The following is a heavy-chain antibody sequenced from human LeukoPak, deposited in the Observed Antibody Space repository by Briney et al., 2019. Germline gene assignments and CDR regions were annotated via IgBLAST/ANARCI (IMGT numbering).Heavy chain of an antibody. CDR1: GFPFSSCN. CDR3: ARDSGLQYYFDY. J-gene: IGHJ4*02. V-gene: IGHV3-21*01. Sequence: GGPLRLPWAASGFPFSSCNMNWVRQAPGKGLDWVSSISSSSSYTYYAESVKGRFTISRDNAKNSLYLQMNSLRAEDTAVYYCARDSGLQYYFDYWGQGTLVTVSS. D-gene: IGHD1-14*01. CDR2: ISSSSSYT.